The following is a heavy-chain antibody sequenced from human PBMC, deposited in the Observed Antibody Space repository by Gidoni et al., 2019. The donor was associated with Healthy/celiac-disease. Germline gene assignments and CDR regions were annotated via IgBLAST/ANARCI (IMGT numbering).Heavy chain of an antibody. CDR1: GFTFSSYA. V-gene: IGHV3-23*01. CDR2: ISGGGGST. J-gene: IGHJ4*02. Sequence: EVQLLESGGGLVQPGGSLRLSCAASGFTFSSYAMSWFRQAPGKGLEWVSAISGGGGSTYYADSVKGRFTISRDNSKNTLYLQMNSLRAEDTAVYYCAKDTYYDSSGYYYDPTPPTDYWGQGTLVTVSS. D-gene: IGHD3-22*01. CDR3: AKDTYYDSSGYYYDPTPPTDY.